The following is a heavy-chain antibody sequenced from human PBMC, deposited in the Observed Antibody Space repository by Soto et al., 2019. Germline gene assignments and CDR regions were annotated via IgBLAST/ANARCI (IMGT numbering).Heavy chain of an antibody. CDR1: GGTFSSYT. D-gene: IGHD5-12*01. V-gene: IGHV1-69*02. Sequence: QVQLVQSGAEVKKPGSSVKVSCKASGGTFSSYTISWVRQAPGQGLEWMGRIIPILGIANYAQKFQSRVTITADKSTSTAYMELSSLRSEDTAVYYCASSRNSGYDYGKIFDYWGQGTLVTVSS. J-gene: IGHJ4*02. CDR3: ASSRNSGYDYGKIFDY. CDR2: IIPILGIA.